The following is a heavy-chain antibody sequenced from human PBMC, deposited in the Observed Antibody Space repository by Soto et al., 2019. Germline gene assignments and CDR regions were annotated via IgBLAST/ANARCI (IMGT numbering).Heavy chain of an antibody. CDR3: ARLGEYSSSPIGGYFDY. Sequence: GESLKISCKGSGYSFTSYWIGWVRQMPGKGLEWMGIIYPGDSDTRYSPSFQGQVTISADKSISTAYLQWSSLKASDTAMYYCARLGEYSSSPIGGYFDYWGQGTLVTVSS. V-gene: IGHV5-51*01. D-gene: IGHD6-6*01. CDR2: IYPGDSDT. J-gene: IGHJ4*02. CDR1: GYSFTSYW.